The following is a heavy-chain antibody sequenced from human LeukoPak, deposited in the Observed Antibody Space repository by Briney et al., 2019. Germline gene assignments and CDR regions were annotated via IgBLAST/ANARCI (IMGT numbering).Heavy chain of an antibody. V-gene: IGHV4-59*08. CDR3: ARSGYSYAPDAFDI. CDR1: GGSISSYY. CDR2: IYYSGST. D-gene: IGHD5-18*01. Sequence: SETLSLTCTVSGGSISSYYWSWIRQPPGKGLEWIGYIYYSGSTNYNPSLKSRVTISVDTSKNQFSLKLSSVTAADTAVYYCARSGYSYAPDAFDIWGQGTMVTVSS. J-gene: IGHJ3*02.